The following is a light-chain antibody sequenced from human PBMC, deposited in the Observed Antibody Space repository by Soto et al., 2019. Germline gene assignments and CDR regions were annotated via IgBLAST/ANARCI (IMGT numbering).Light chain of an antibody. CDR2: GAS. CDR1: QSVSSSY. J-gene: IGKJ1*01. CDR3: QQYGSSPET. Sequence: EIVLTQSPGTLSLSPGERATLSCRASQSVSSSYLAWYQQKSGQAPRLLIYGASSRATGIPDRLSGSGSGTDFTLTISRLELEDFAVYYCQQYGSSPETFGQGTKVDIK. V-gene: IGKV3-20*01.